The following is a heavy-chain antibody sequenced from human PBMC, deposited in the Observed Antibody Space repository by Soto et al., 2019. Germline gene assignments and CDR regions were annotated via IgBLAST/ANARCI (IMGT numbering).Heavy chain of an antibody. V-gene: IGHV5-51*01. CDR3: ARMDTGYDYGYFDN. CDR2: IWPGDSET. J-gene: IGHJ4*02. D-gene: IGHD5-18*01. CDR1: GYKFIDYW. Sequence: GESLKIACQGAGYKFIDYWIVWVRQKPGKGLEWMGIIWPGDSETRYSPSFQGQVTISADKSINTAYLQWSSLKASDTAMYYCARMDTGYDYGYFDNWGQGTQVTVSS.